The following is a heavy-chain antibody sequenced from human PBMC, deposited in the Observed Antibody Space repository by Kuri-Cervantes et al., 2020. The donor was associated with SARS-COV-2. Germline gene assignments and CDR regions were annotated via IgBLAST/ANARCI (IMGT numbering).Heavy chain of an antibody. J-gene: IGHJ4*02. V-gene: IGHV2-70*11. CDR1: GFSLSTSGMC. Sequence: SGPTLVKPTQTLTLTCTFSGFSLSTSGMCVSWIRQPPGKALEWLARIDWDDDKYYSTSLKTRLTISEDTSKNQVVLTMTNVDPVDTATYYCVRIRAATVIADYWGQGTLVTVSS. CDR2: IDWDDDK. CDR3: VRIRAATVIADY. D-gene: IGHD4-11*01.